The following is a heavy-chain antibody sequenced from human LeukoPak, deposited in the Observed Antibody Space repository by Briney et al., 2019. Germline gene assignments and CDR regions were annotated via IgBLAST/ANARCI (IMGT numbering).Heavy chain of an antibody. J-gene: IGHJ4*01. Sequence: SGGSLRLSCAASGFTFDDYGMSWVRQAPGRGLEWVSAINWNGGNTGYGDSVKGRFSISRDNAKNSLYLQMSSLRAEDTALYYCVREGGSYCDLDYWGHGTLVTVSS. CDR3: VREGGSYCDLDY. CDR1: GFTFDDYG. V-gene: IGHV3-20*04. CDR2: INWNGGNT. D-gene: IGHD1-26*01.